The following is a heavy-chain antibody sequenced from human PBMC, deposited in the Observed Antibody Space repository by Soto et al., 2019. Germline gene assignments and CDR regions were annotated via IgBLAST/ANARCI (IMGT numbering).Heavy chain of an antibody. CDR3: ATNYGDYADGYYYYYMDV. D-gene: IGHD4-17*01. Sequence: QVQLVQSGAEVKKPGAPVKVSCKASGYTFTSYDINWVRQATGQGLEWMGWMNPNSGNTGYAQKFQGRVTMTRNTSISTAYMELSSLRSEDTAVYYCATNYGDYADGYYYYYMDVWGKGTTVTVSS. CDR1: GYTFTSYD. V-gene: IGHV1-8*01. J-gene: IGHJ6*03. CDR2: MNPNSGNT.